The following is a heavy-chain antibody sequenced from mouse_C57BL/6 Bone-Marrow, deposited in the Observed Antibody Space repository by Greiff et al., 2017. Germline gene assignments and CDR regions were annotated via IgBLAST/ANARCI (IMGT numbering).Heavy chain of an antibody. D-gene: IGHD1-1*01. CDR3: AITTVVARYYFDY. CDR2: ISYDGSN. CDR1: GYSITSGYY. V-gene: IGHV3-6*01. J-gene: IGHJ2*01. Sequence: DVKLVESGPGLVKPSQSLSLTCSVTGYSITSGYYWNWIRQFPGNKLEWMGYISYDGSNNYNPSLKNRISITRDTSKNQFFLKLNSVTTEDTATYYCAITTVVARYYFDYWGQGTTLTVSS.